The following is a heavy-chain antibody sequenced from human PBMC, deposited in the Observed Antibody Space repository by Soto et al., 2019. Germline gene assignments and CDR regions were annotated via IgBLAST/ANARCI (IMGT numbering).Heavy chain of an antibody. CDR1: GFTFSSYS. CDR3: ARPPDCSGGSCYSGWYFDL. V-gene: IGHV3-21*01. D-gene: IGHD2-15*01. CDR2: ISSSSSYI. J-gene: IGHJ2*01. Sequence: EVQLVESGGGLVKPGGSLRLSCAASGFTFSSYSMNWVRQAPGKGLEWVSSISSSSSYIYYADSVKGRFTISRDNAKNSLYLQRNSLRAEDTAVYYCARPPDCSGGSCYSGWYFDLWGRGTLVTVSS.